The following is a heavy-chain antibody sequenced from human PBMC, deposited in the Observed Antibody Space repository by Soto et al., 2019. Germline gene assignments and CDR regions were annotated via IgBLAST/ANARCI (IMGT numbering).Heavy chain of an antibody. Sequence: AGGSLRLSCSASGFTFSSYWIHWVRQVPGQGLVWISRINSDGTTTNYAGSVTGRFTISRDNAKNTVYLQMNSLRAEDTAVYFCARGVRNYYGADVWGQGTTVTVSS. CDR3: ARGVRNYYGADV. CDR2: INSDGTTT. V-gene: IGHV3-74*01. J-gene: IGHJ6*02. CDR1: GFTFSSYW.